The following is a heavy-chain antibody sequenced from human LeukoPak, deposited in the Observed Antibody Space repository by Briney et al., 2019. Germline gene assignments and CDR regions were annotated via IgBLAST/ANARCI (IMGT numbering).Heavy chain of an antibody. CDR3: ARDRDDYSNQNWFDP. J-gene: IGHJ5*02. D-gene: IGHD4-11*01. Sequence: GASVKVSCKTSGYTFTSYGISWVRQAPGQGLGWMGWISAYKGNTKFAQKLQGRVTMTTDTSTSTAYMELRSLRSDDTAVHYCARDRDDYSNQNWFDPWGQGTLVTVSS. V-gene: IGHV1-18*01. CDR2: ISAYKGNT. CDR1: GYTFTSYG.